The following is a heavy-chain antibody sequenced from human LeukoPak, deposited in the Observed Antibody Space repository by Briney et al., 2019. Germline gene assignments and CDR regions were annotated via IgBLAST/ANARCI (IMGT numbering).Heavy chain of an antibody. D-gene: IGHD3-10*01. V-gene: IGHV3-74*01. Sequence: GGSLRLSCAASGFTLSSYWMHWVRQAPGKGLVWVSRINSDGSNRIYADSVKGRFTISRDNAKNTLYLQMNSLRAEDTAVYYCARDSRYYYGSGSYYPFDIWGQGTMVTVSS. CDR1: GFTLSSYW. J-gene: IGHJ3*02. CDR3: ARDSRYYYGSGSYYPFDI. CDR2: INSDGSNR.